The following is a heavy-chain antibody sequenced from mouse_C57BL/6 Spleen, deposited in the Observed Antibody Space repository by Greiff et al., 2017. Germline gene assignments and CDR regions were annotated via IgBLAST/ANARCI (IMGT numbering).Heavy chain of an antibody. CDR1: GFTFSDYG. CDR2: ISSGSSTI. Sequence: DVQLVESGGGLVKPGGSLKLSCAASGFTFSDYGMHWVRQAPEKGLEWVAYISSGSSTIYYADTVKGRITISRDNAKNTLFLQMTSLRSEDTAMYYCARALWDYGSSYGYFDVWGTGTTVTVSS. J-gene: IGHJ1*03. CDR3: ARALWDYGSSYGYFDV. V-gene: IGHV5-17*01. D-gene: IGHD1-1*01.